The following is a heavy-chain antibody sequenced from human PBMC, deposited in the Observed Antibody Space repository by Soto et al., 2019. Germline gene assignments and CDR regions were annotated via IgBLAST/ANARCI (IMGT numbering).Heavy chain of an antibody. J-gene: IGHJ5*02. CDR3: ARERHAGPSSGRCDP. CDR2: IAYSGMT. CDR1: ADSTKSGYVY. V-gene: IGHV4-30-4*01. Sequence: QSLTCSVNADSTKSGYVYWSWIRQSPGNGLEYIGYIAYSGMTFFNPSLKSRVTMSVDTLKNQFFLEVSSVTDAATAAYYCARERHAGPSSGRCDPWGQGTRGTVSS.